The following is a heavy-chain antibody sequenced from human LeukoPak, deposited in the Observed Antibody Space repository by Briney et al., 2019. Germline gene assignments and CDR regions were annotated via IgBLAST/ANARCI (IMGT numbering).Heavy chain of an antibody. V-gene: IGHV1-46*01. CDR3: ARELGCSSTTCGHDY. CDR2: INPSGGST. Sequence: ASVKVSCKASGYTFTGYYMHWVRQAPGQGLEWMGIINPSGGSTSYAQKFQGRVTMTRDTSTSTVYMELSSLRSEDTAMYYCARELGCSSTTCGHDYWGQGTLVTVSS. D-gene: IGHD2-2*01. CDR1: GYTFTGYY. J-gene: IGHJ4*02.